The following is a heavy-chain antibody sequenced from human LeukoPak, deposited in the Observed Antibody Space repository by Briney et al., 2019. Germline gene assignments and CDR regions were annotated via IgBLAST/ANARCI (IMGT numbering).Heavy chain of an antibody. CDR1: GYSFTNFY. CDR3: ARDAF. J-gene: IGHJ4*02. D-gene: IGHD3-3*02. V-gene: IGHV1-46*01. Sequence: ASVKVSCKTSGYSFTNFYIHWVRQAPGQGLEWMGMVNPSGGSTFSAQRFQDRVNMTTDTSTRTVYMEMTGLTSDDAGIYYCARDAFWGQGTQVTVSS. CDR2: VNPSGGST.